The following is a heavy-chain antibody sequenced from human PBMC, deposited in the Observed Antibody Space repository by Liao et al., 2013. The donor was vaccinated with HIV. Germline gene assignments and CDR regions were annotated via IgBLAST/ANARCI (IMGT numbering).Heavy chain of an antibody. V-gene: IGHV4-59*01. CDR2: IYYSGST. CDR1: GGSISSYY. Sequence: QVQLQESGPGLVKPSETLSLTCTVSGGSISSYYWSWIRQPPGKGLEWIGYIYYSGSTNYNPSLKSRVTISVDTSKNQFSLKLSSVTAADTAVYYCARANRGYDFWSGLYILPYYMDVWGKGTTVTVSS. J-gene: IGHJ6*03. D-gene: IGHD3-3*01. CDR3: ARANRGYDFWSGLYILPYYMDV.